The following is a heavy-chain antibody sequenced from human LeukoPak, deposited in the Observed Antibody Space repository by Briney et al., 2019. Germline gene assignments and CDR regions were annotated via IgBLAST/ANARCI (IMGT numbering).Heavy chain of an antibody. CDR3: ARASGSYPYEFDY. D-gene: IGHD1-26*01. CDR1: GGSISSSSYY. CDR2: IYYSGST. V-gene: IGHV4-39*01. Sequence: SETLSLTCTVSGGSISSSSYYWGWIRQPPGKGLEWIGSIYYSGSTYYNPSLKSRVTISVDTSKNQFSLKLSSVTAADTAVYYCARASGSYPYEFDYWGQGTLVTVSS. J-gene: IGHJ4*02.